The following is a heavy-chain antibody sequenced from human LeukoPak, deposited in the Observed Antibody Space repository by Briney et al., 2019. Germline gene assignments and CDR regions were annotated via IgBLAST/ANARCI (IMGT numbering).Heavy chain of an antibody. CDR3: ARGGSSGWPNWFDP. CDR1: GFTVSSNY. Sequence: PGGSLRLSCAASGFTVSSNYMTWVRQAPGKGLEWASVIHKNAITYYADTVKGRFTISRDNAKNSLYLQMNSLRAEDTAVYYCARGGSSGWPNWFDPWGQGTLVTVSS. CDR2: IHKNAIT. V-gene: IGHV3-53*01. D-gene: IGHD6-19*01. J-gene: IGHJ5*02.